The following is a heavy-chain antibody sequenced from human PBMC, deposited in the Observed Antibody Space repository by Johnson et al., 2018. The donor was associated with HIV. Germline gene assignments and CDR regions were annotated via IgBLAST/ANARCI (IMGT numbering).Heavy chain of an antibody. CDR3: ANLVADYDSSGEQPNDAFDI. CDR2: LSNDGSNK. D-gene: IGHD3-22*01. J-gene: IGHJ3*02. Sequence: QVQLVESGGGVVQRGGSLRLSCAASGFTFSSYGMHWVRQGPGKGLEWVAVLSNDGSNKYYAASGKGRFTIARDNSKNTLYLQMNSLIAEDTAVYYCANLVADYDSSGEQPNDAFDIWGQGTMVTVSS. CDR1: GFTFSSYG. V-gene: IGHV3-30*18.